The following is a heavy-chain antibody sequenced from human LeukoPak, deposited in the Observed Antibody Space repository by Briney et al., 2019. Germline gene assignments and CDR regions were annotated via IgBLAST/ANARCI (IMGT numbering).Heavy chain of an antibody. V-gene: IGHV4-34*01. CDR2: INHSGST. CDR1: GGSFSGYY. D-gene: IGHD6-6*01. Sequence: SETLSLTCAVYGGSFSGYYWSWIRQPPGQGLEWIGEINHSGSTNYNPSLKSRVPISVDTSTTQFSLTLSPVSAADTAVYYCSRSIRQLVYRYWGQGTLVTASS. J-gene: IGHJ4*02. CDR3: SRSIRQLVYRY.